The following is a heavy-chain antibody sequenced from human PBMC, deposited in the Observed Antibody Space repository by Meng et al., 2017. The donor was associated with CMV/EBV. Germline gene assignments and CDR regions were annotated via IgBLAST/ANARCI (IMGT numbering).Heavy chain of an antibody. J-gene: IGHJ4*02. CDR3: VRSSGWSLFDY. CDR1: GFTFSDYY. V-gene: IGHV1-2*02. Sequence: VAVVPSGAEMKKPGASVKVSCTTSGFTFSDYYIHWVRQAPGQGLEWMGWVNSNNDATNYARKFQGRVSMTRDTSISTAHMELSRLMSDDTAVYYCVRSSGWSLFDYWGQGTLVTVSS. D-gene: IGHD6-19*01. CDR2: VNSNNDAT.